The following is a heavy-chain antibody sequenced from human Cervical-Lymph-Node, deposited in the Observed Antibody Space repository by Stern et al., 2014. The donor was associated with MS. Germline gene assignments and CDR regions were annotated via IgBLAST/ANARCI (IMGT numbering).Heavy chain of an antibody. V-gene: IGHV1-18*01. CDR1: GYTFTSSG. CDR3: ARDTAQVASWYFDL. D-gene: IGHD2-21*02. CDR2: INTYSGDT. J-gene: IGHJ2*01. Sequence: VQLVESGVEVKKPGASVKVSCKASGYTFTSSGITWVRQAPGQGLEWMGWINTYSGDTNYAQKLQGRVPMTTDTSTTTAHMEVRSLRYDDTAVYYCARDTAQVASWYFDLWGRGTLVTVSS.